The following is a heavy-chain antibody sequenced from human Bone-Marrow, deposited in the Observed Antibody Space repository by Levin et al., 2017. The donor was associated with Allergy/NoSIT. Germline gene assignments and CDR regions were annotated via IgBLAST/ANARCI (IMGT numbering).Heavy chain of an antibody. Sequence: ASVKVSCKVSGYTLTELSMHWVRQAPGKGLEWMGGFDPEDGETIYAQKFQGRVTMTEDTSTDTAYMELSSLRSEDTAVYYCATAHNGSSTSCYPGDTYNWFDPWGQGTLVTVSS. CDR3: ATAHNGSSTSCYPGDTYNWFDP. V-gene: IGHV1-24*01. CDR1: GYTLTELS. CDR2: FDPEDGET. J-gene: IGHJ5*02. D-gene: IGHD2-2*01.